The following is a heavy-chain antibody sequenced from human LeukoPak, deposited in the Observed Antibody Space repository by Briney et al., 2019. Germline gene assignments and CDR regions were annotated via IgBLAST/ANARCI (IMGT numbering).Heavy chain of an antibody. J-gene: IGHJ3*01. V-gene: IGHV1-2*02. CDR2: INPNSGGT. D-gene: IGHD3-22*01. CDR1: GYTFTDYY. Sequence: ASVKVSCKASGYTFTDYYMHWVRQAPGQGLEWMGWINPNSGGTNYAQKFQGRVTMTRDTSISTAYMELSRLRSDDTAVYYCAKGDYYDSSGYLDAFDFWGQGTMVTVSS. CDR3: AKGDYYDSSGYLDAFDF.